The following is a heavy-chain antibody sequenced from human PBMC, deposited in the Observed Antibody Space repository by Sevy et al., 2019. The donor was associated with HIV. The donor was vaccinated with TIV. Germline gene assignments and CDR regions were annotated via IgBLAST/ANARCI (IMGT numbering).Heavy chain of an antibody. CDR2: TSGSSNYI. J-gene: IGHJ4*02. CDR3: ARGPPDGSYDYFDY. Sequence: GGSLRLSCAASGFTFSSYNMNWVRQAPGKGLEWVSSTSGSSNYIYYAESVKGRFIISRDNAKNTLYLQMNSLRADDTAVYYCARGPPDGSYDYFDYWGQGTLVTVSS. V-gene: IGHV3-21*06. CDR1: GFTFSSYN. D-gene: IGHD1-26*01.